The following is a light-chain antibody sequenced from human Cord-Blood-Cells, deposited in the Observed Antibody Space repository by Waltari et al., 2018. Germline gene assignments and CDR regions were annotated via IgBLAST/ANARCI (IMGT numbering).Light chain of an antibody. Sequence: QSALTQPASVSGSPVQSLTLSCTGPSSDVGSYNLVSWYQQHPGKAPKLMIYEVSKRPSGVSNRFSGSKSGNTASLTISGLQAEDEADYYCCSYAGSSTYVFGTGTKVTVL. CDR2: EVS. CDR3: CSYAGSSTYV. V-gene: IGLV2-23*02. J-gene: IGLJ1*01. CDR1: SSDVGSYNL.